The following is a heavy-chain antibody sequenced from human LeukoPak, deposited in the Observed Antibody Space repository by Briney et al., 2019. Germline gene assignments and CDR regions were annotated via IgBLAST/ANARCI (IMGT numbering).Heavy chain of an antibody. CDR2: IRYDGSNK. J-gene: IGHJ3*02. D-gene: IGHD4-17*01. Sequence: GSLRLSCAASGFTFSSYGMHWVRQAPGKGLEWVAFIRYDGSNKYYADSVKGRFTISRDNSKNTLYLQMNSLRAEDTAVYYCARAHGAATVNAFDIWGQGTMVTVSS. CDR1: GFTFSSYG. V-gene: IGHV3-30*02. CDR3: ARAHGAATVNAFDI.